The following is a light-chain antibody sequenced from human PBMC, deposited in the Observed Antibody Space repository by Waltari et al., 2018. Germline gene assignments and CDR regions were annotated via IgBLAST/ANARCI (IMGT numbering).Light chain of an antibody. Sequence: DIVMTQSPDSLAVSLGERGTINRKSSQNVFPTNNKNYLAWYQQKPGQPPKLLIYWASTQESGVPDRFSGSGSGTDFTLAISSLQAEDVAVYYCQQYYSAPNTFGQGTKLEIK. J-gene: IGKJ2*01. CDR3: QQYYSAPNT. CDR1: QNVFPTNNKNY. CDR2: WAS. V-gene: IGKV4-1*01.